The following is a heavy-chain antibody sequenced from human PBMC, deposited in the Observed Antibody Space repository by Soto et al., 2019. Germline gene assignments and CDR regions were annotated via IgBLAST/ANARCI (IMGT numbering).Heavy chain of an antibody. D-gene: IGHD5-18*01. J-gene: IGHJ4*02. V-gene: IGHV3-7*01. CDR3: ARDGSGYSTD. CDR2: TNQDGRER. CDR1: GFTFRNYW. Sequence: EVQLVESGGGLVQPGGSLRLSCVASGFTFRNYWMSWLRQAPGKGQEWVANTNQDGRERYSVDSVKGRFTISRDNAKNSMHLQMNSLRAEDTAVYYCARDGSGYSTDWGQGTLVTVSS.